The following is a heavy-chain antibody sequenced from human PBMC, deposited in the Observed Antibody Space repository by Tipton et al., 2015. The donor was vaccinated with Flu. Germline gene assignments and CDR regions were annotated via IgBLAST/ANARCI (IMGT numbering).Heavy chain of an antibody. D-gene: IGHD3-22*01. Sequence: TLSLTCTVSGGSITSDGFYWSWIRHHPGKGLEWIGCIYFSGKTYYNPSLKSRVIISFDTSENQFSLKLSSVTAADTAVYYCATYSHYYYDTSGYYRDDAFDIWGQGTLVTVSS. V-gene: IGHV4-31*03. J-gene: IGHJ3*02. CDR3: ATYSHYYYDTSGYYRDDAFDI. CDR1: GGSITSDGFY. CDR2: IYFSGKT.